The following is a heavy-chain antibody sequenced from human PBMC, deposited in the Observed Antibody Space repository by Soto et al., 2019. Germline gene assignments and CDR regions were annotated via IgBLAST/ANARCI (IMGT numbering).Heavy chain of an antibody. Sequence: ASVKVSCKASGYTFTGYYMHWVRQAPGQGLEWMGWINPNSGGTNYAQKFQGWVTMTRDTSISTAYMELSRLRSDDTAVYYCARGPYLHSSGWYGDDAFDSWGQGKMVTFSS. CDR1: GYTFTGYY. CDR3: ARGPYLHSSGWYGDDAFDS. J-gene: IGHJ3*02. CDR2: INPNSGGT. D-gene: IGHD6-19*01. V-gene: IGHV1-2*04.